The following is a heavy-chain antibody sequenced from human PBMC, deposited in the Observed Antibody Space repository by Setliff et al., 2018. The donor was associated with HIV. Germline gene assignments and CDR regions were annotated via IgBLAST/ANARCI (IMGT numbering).Heavy chain of an antibody. CDR1: GFTFVDYA. J-gene: IGHJ4*02. V-gene: IGHV3-49*04. Sequence: GGSLRLSCTASGFTFVDYAMAWVRQAPGKGLEWVGFIRSKAYGETTEYAASVKGRFTISRDDSKSIVYVQMTSLRAEDTAIYYGARDRASSGYYARFDHWGQGTLVTVSS. CDR2: IRSKAYGETT. CDR3: ARDRASSGYYARFDH. D-gene: IGHD3-22*01.